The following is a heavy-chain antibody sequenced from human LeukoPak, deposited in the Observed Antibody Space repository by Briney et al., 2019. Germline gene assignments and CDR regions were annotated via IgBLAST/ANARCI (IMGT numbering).Heavy chain of an antibody. Sequence: PGGSLRLSCAASGFTFNNYPMSRVRQAPGKGLEWISYIGSSGSTLYYADSVKGRFTISRDNAKNSLYLQMTSLTAEDTAVYYCAREACTTTRCYYYYYNYMDVWGKGTTVTVSS. D-gene: IGHD2-2*01. CDR3: AREACTTTRCYYYYYNYMDV. J-gene: IGHJ6*03. CDR2: IGSSGSTL. CDR1: GFTFNNYP. V-gene: IGHV3-11*04.